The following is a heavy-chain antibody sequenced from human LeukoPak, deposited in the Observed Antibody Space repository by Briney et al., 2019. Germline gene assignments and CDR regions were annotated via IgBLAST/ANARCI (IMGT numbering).Heavy chain of an antibody. Sequence: PGGSLRLSCAASGFTFSSYAMHWVRQAPGKGLEWVAVISYDGSNKYYADSVKGRFTISRDNSKNTLYLQMNSLRAEDTAVYYCYRLGYCSGGSCYFEGFDYWGQGTLVTVSS. CDR3: YRLGYCSGGSCYFEGFDY. CDR2: ISYDGSNK. J-gene: IGHJ4*02. D-gene: IGHD2-15*01. V-gene: IGHV3-30-3*01. CDR1: GFTFSSYA.